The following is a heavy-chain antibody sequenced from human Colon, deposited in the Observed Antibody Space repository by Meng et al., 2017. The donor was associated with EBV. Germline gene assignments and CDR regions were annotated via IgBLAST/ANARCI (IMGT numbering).Heavy chain of an antibody. CDR2: IYYSGST. CDR1: GGSISSGNHY. V-gene: IGHV4-30-4*01. Sequence: QVQLQESGPGLVKPSXXLSFTCPVSGGSISSGNHYWSWIRQPPGKGLEYIGYIYYSGSTYYNPSLKSRVIISVDTSKNQFSLRLNSVTAADTAVYYCASLYGDSSVWYLDLWGRGTLFNVSS. D-gene: IGHD4-17*01. J-gene: IGHJ2*01. CDR3: ASLYGDSSVWYLDL.